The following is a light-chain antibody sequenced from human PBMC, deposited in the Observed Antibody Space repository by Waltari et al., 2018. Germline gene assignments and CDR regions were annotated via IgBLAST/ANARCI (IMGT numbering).Light chain of an antibody. CDR1: QGINKE. CDR3: QQDHTPPWT. J-gene: IGKJ1*01. V-gene: IGKV1-27*01. Sequence: DIHMTQSPSSLSASVGDRVTVTCRASQGINKELTWYQQKPEKAPTLLIYGASTLQTGVSSRFSGSGSGTDFTLTISSLQPEDVATYYCQQDHTPPWTFGQGTKVEIK. CDR2: GAS.